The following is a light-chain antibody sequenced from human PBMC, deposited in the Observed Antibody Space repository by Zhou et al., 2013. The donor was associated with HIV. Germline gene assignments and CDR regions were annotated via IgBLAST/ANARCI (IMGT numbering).Light chain of an antibody. J-gene: IGKJ1*01. V-gene: IGKV3-15*01. CDR2: GAS. CDR1: QSVSNN. Sequence: EIVMTQSPATLSVSPGERATLSCRASQSVSNNLAWYQQRPGQTPSLLIYGASTRATGIPARFSGSGSGTEFTLTINSMLSEDFAVYYCQQYNNWPWTFGLGTKVEIK. CDR3: QQYNNWPWT.